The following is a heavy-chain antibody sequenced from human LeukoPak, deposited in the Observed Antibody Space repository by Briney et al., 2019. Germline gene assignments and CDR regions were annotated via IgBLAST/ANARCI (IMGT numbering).Heavy chain of an antibody. CDR1: GFTFSSYS. V-gene: IGHV3-48*04. J-gene: IGHJ4*02. CDR2: ISGSGSTM. CDR3: ARMNYVSSGWGAPFDY. D-gene: IGHD1-7*01. Sequence: SGGSLRLSCAASGFTFSSYSMNWVRQTPGKGLEWLSYISGSGSTMYYAGSVKGRFTISRDNAKNSLYLQMNSLSAEDTAVYYCARMNYVSSGWGAPFDYWGQGTLVTVSS.